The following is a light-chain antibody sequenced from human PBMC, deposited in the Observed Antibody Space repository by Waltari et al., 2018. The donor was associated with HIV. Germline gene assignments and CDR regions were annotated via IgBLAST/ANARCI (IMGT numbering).Light chain of an antibody. CDR2: DDS. V-gene: IGLV3-21*02. Sequence: SYVLTQAPSVSVAPGQPATISCGGDKIGTNTVPWYQQKPGQAPVLVVYDDSDRPSGIPERFSGFNSGNTATLTISRVEAGDEADYYCQVWHSKSDHVVFGGGTKVTVL. J-gene: IGLJ2*01. CDR1: KIGTNT. CDR3: QVWHSKSDHVV.